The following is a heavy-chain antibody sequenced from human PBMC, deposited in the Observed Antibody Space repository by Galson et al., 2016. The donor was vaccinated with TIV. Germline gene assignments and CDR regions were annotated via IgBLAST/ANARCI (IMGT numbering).Heavy chain of an antibody. Sequence: SVKVSCKASGGTFSSYGISWVRQAPGQGLEWMGGINPVFGIPNYAKKFQGRVTITADESTSTAYMELTSLRSEDTAVYYCVRGKERVINYYYYMDVWGKGTTITVSS. V-gene: IGHV1-69*13. CDR3: VRGKERVINYYYYMDV. J-gene: IGHJ6*03. CDR1: GGTFSSYG. D-gene: IGHD3-3*01. CDR2: INPVFGIP.